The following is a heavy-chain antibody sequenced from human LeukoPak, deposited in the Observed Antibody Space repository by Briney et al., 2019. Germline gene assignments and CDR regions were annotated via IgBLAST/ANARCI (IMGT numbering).Heavy chain of an antibody. CDR2: IYPGDSDT. V-gene: IGHV5-51*01. CDR1: GYSFTSYW. J-gene: IGHJ6*03. D-gene: IGHD1-26*01. Sequence: GESLKISCKGSGYSFTSYWIGWVRQMPGKGLEWMGIIYPGDSDTRYSPSFQGQVTISADKSISTAYLQWSSLKASDTAMYYCARLTHSGSYYYYYYMDVWGKGTLVTVS. CDR3: ARLTHSGSYYYYYYMDV.